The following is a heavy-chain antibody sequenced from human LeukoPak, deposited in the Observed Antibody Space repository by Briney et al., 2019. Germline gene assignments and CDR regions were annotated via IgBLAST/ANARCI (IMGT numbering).Heavy chain of an antibody. CDR2: INPNSGGT. V-gene: IGHV1-2*06. D-gene: IGHD3-16*01. CDR1: GYTFTGYY. CDR3: ASGGVRPDYYYYYYMDV. J-gene: IGHJ6*03. Sequence: ASVKVSCKASGYTFTGYYMHWVRQAPGQGLEWMGRINPNSGGTNYAQKFQGRVTMTRDTSISTAYMELSRLRSDDTAVYYCASGGVRPDYYYYYYMDVWGKGTTVTVSS.